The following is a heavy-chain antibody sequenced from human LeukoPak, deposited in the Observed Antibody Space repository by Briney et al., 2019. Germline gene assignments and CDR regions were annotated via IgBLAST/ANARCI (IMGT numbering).Heavy chain of an antibody. V-gene: IGHV6-1*01. D-gene: IGHD6-13*01. J-gene: IGHJ6*02. Sequence: SHTLSLTCAICGDSVSSNSAAWNWIRQSPSRGLEWLGRTYYRSKWYNNYAVSVKSRITINADTSKNQFSLQLTSVTPDDTAVYYCANLIAAAGSLMDVWGQGTTVTVSS. CDR1: GDSVSSNSAA. CDR3: ANLIAAAGSLMDV. CDR2: TYYRSKWYN.